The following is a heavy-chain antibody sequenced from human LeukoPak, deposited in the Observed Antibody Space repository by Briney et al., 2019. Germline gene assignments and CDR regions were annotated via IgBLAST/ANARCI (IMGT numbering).Heavy chain of an antibody. J-gene: IGHJ3*02. Sequence: PSETLSLTCTVSGGSISSSSDYWGWIRQAPGKGLEWIGSIYYHENTYYNSSLKSRVTISVDTSKNQFSLKLSSVTAADTAVYYCARSLLSSGGAFDIWGQGTMVTVSS. V-gene: IGHV4-39*07. CDR2: IYYHENT. CDR3: ARSLLSSGGAFDI. CDR1: GGSISSSSDY. D-gene: IGHD3-10*01.